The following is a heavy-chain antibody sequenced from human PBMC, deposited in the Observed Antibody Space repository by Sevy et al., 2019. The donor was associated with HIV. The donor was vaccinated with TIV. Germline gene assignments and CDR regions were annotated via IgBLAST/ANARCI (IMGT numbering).Heavy chain of an antibody. CDR2: FDPQDVKT. V-gene: IGHV1-24*01. CDR3: ATVGLRYFSGSSSYQGDWFDP. D-gene: IGHD2-15*01. CDR1: GYTLTKLS. J-gene: IGHJ5*02. Sequence: ASVKVSCKVSGYTLTKLSIDWVRQAPGKALEWMGEFDPQDVKTISSQRFQGRLTMTVDTSTDTAYMELSSLTSEDTAVYYSATVGLRYFSGSSSYQGDWFDPWGQGTLVTVSS.